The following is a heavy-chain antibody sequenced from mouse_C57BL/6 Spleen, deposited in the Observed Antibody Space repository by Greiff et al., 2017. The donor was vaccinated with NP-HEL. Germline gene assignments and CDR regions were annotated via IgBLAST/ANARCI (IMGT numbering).Heavy chain of an antibody. CDR3: ARHYDDVGGYYAMDY. Sequence: VQLKESGPGLVKPSQSLSLTCSVTGYSITSGYYWNWIRQFPGNKLEWMGYISYDGSNNYNPSLKNRISITRDTSKNQFFLKLNSVTTEDTATYYCARHYDDVGGYYAMDYWGQGTSVTVSS. CDR2: ISYDGSN. V-gene: IGHV3-6*01. D-gene: IGHD2-4*01. J-gene: IGHJ4*01. CDR1: GYSITSGYY.